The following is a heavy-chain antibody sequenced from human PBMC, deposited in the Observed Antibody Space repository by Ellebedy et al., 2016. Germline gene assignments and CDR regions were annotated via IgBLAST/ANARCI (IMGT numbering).Heavy chain of an antibody. CDR1: GFIVSTNY. Sequence: GGSLRLSCAVSGFIVSTNYMSWVRQAPGKGLEWVAIIYRTGTTFYPDSAKGRFTISRDNSKNTLYLQMNSLRVEDTAVYYCAGDSRGITAAGTSLHYWGQGTLVTVSS. V-gene: IGHV3-53*01. J-gene: IGHJ4*02. D-gene: IGHD6-13*01. CDR2: IYRTGTT. CDR3: AGDSRGITAAGTSLHY.